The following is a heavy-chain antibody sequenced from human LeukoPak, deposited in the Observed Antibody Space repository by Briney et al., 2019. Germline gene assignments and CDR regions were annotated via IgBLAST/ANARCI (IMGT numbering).Heavy chain of an antibody. Sequence: PSETLSLTCTVSGYSISSGYFWGWIRQPPGKGLKWIGSIHHSGSAYYNPSLKSRVTISVDTPKNQFSLKLSSVTAADTAVFYCARIRGGAFDYWGQGTLVTVSS. D-gene: IGHD3-16*01. CDR3: ARIRGGAFDY. CDR1: GYSISSGYF. V-gene: IGHV4-38-2*02. J-gene: IGHJ4*02. CDR2: IHHSGSA.